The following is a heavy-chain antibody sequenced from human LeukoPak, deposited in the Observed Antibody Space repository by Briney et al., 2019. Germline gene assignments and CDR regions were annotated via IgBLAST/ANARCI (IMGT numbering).Heavy chain of an antibody. D-gene: IGHD6-19*01. CDR3: ARDPPYYSSGWYHNNWFDP. CDR2: INPNSGGT. V-gene: IGHV1-2*06. CDR1: GYTFTGYY. J-gene: IGHJ5*02. Sequence: GASVKASCKASGYTFTGYYMHWVRQAPGQGLEWMGRINPNSGGTNYAQKFQGRVTMNRDTSISTAYMELSRLRSDDTAVYYCARDPPYYSSGWYHNNWFDPWGQGTLVTVSS.